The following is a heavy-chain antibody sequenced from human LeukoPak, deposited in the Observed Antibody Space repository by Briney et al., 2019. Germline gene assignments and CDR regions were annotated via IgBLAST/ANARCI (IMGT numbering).Heavy chain of an antibody. V-gene: IGHV3-33*01. D-gene: IGHD3-3*01. Sequence: GGSLRLSCAASGFTFSSYGMHRVRQAPGKGLEWVAVIWYDGSNKYYADSVKGRFTISRDNSKNTLYLQMNSLRAEDTAVYYCASARKYRDFDYGMDVWGQGTTVTVSS. J-gene: IGHJ6*02. CDR1: GFTFSSYG. CDR2: IWYDGSNK. CDR3: ASARKYRDFDYGMDV.